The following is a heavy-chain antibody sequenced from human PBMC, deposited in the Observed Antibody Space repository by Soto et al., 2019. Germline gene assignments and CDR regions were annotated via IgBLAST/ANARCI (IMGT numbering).Heavy chain of an antibody. J-gene: IGHJ4*02. D-gene: IGHD6-13*01. CDR2: VYNSGST. CDR1: GWSISSNY. Sequence: WENLSLTWTVSGWSISSNYWTWIRQPPGKGLEWIGYVYNSGSTNYNPSLKSRVTISEDTSKSQFSLKVNSMTAADTAVYYCARYRREAVAGYTLDNWGQGILVTVSS. V-gene: IGHV4-59*01. CDR3: ARYRREAVAGYTLDN.